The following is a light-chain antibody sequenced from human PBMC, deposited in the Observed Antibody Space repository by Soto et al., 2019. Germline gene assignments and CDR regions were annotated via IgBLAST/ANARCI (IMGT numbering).Light chain of an antibody. CDR1: QSVSTNF. CDR2: GAS. CDR3: QQYGRTSCT. V-gene: IGKV3-20*01. J-gene: IGKJ1*01. Sequence: EIVLTQSPGTLSLSPGEGATLSCRASQSVSTNFFAWYQQKPGQAPRLLIYGASTRATGIPDRFSGSGSGTDFTLTISRLEPEDFSEYYCQQYGRTSCTFGQGTKVDIK.